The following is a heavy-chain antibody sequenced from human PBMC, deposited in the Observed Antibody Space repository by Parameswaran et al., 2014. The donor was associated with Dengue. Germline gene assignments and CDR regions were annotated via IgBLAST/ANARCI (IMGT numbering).Heavy chain of an antibody. CDR3: AKDNFYYGSGSFES. CDR2: IWSDGSNR. D-gene: IGHD3-10*01. V-gene: IGHV3-33*06. Sequence: VRQAPGKGLEWLGVIWSDGSNRNYGDSVKGRFTISRDHYKNILFLQMNTLRDDDTAVYYCAKDNFYYGSGSFESWGQGTVVTVSS. J-gene: IGHJ4*02.